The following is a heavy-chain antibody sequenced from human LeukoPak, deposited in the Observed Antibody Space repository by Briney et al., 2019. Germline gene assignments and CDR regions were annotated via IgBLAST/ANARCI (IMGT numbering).Heavy chain of an antibody. Sequence: PGGSLRPSCAVSGFTFSTYAMNWVRQAPGKGLEWVSVISGSGGSTYYADSVKGRFTISRDNSKNTLYLQMNSLTVEDTAVYYCAKGTTGMAPRGYFDDWGQGTLVTVSS. CDR2: ISGSGGST. J-gene: IGHJ4*02. V-gene: IGHV3-23*01. CDR3: AKGTTGMAPRGYFDD. D-gene: IGHD5-18*01. CDR1: GFTFSTYA.